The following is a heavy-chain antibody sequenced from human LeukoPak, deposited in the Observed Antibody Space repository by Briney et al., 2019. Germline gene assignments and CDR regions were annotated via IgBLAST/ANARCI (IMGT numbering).Heavy chain of an antibody. V-gene: IGHV4-59*01. CDR1: GGSISSYY. CDR3: ARVRDDTSVGFDY. Sequence: SETLPLTCTVSGGSISSYYWSWIRQPPGKGLEWIGYIYYSGSTNYNPSLKSRVTISVDTSKNQFSLKLSSVTAADAAVYYCARVRDDTSVGFDYWGQGTLVTVSS. J-gene: IGHJ4*02. CDR2: IYYSGST. D-gene: IGHD2-15*01.